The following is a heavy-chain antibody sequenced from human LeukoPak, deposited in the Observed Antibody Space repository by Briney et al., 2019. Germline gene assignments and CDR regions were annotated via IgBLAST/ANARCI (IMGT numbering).Heavy chain of an antibody. CDR2: IYPGDSDT. J-gene: IGHJ4*02. D-gene: IGHD2-2*01. CDR3: ARPHYCSSTSCSYYFDY. Sequence: GESLKISCKGSGYSFTSYWIGWVRQMPGKGLEWMGTIYPGDSDTRYSPSFQGQVTISADKSISTAYLQWSSLKASDTAMYYCARPHYCSSTSCSYYFDYWGQGTLVTVSS. CDR1: GYSFTSYW. V-gene: IGHV5-51*01.